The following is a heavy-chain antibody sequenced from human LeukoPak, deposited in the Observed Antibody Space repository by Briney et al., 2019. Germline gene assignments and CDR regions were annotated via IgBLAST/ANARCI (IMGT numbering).Heavy chain of an antibody. D-gene: IGHD3-22*01. CDR3: ARDHGSSGYCPRGYFDY. CDR1: GYTFTSYY. Sequence: ASVKVSCKASGYTFTSYYMHWVRQAPGQGLEWMGIINPSGGSTSYAQKFQGRVTMTRDTSTSTVYMELSSLRSEDTAVYYCARDHGSSGYCPRGYFDYWGQGTLVTVSS. J-gene: IGHJ4*02. CDR2: INPSGGST. V-gene: IGHV1-46*01.